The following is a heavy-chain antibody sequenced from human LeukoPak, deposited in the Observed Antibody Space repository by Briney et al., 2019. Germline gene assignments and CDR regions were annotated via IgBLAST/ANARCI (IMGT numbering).Heavy chain of an antibody. CDR2: IYSGGST. Sequence: GGSLRLSCAASGFTVSSNYMSWVRQAPGKGLEWVSVIYSGGSTYYADSVKGRFTISRDNSKNTLYLQMNSLRAEDTAVYYCASVSIHDYGDLWGQGTLVTVSS. CDR3: ASVSIHDYGDL. D-gene: IGHD3-16*01. V-gene: IGHV3-53*01. J-gene: IGHJ4*02. CDR1: GFTVSSNY.